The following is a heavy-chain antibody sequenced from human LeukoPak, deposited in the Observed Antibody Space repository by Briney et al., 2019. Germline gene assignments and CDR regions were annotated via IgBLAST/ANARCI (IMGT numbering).Heavy chain of an antibody. CDR1: GYTFTSYG. V-gene: IGHV1-18*01. D-gene: IGHD3-22*01. Sequence: PGASVKVSCTASGYTFTSYGISWVRQAPGQGLEWMGWISAYNGNTNYAQKLQGRVTMTTDTSTSTAYMELRSLRSDDTAVYYCARARLYYYDSSGPPAPHFDYWGQGTLATVSS. J-gene: IGHJ4*02. CDR2: ISAYNGNT. CDR3: ARARLYYYDSSGPPAPHFDY.